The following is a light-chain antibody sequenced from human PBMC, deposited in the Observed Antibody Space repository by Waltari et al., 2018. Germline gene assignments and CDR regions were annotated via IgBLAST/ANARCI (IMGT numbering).Light chain of an antibody. CDR3: QQYHTSPRT. CDR2: AAS. Sequence: DIQMTQSPSSLSASVGHKVTITCRASQGITDHLAWFQLKPGKAPKSLIYAASRLQSGVPSKFSGSGSGTDFTLTISRLEPEDFAVYYCQQYHTSPRTLGQGTMVEI. J-gene: IGKJ1*01. V-gene: IGKV1-16*02. CDR1: QGITDH.